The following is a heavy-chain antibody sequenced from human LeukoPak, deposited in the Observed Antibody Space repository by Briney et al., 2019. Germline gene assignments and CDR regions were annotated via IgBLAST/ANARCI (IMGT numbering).Heavy chain of an antibody. V-gene: IGHV4-34*01. CDR1: GGSFSGYY. CDR2: INHSGST. J-gene: IGHJ6*03. Sequence: SETLSLTCAVYGGSFSGYYWSWIRQPPGKGLEWIGEINHSGSTNYNPSLKSRVTISVDTSMNQFSLKLSSVTAADTAVYYCARLTKNDSGSYRFGKKKRGYMDVWGKGTTVTISS. D-gene: IGHD3-10*01. CDR3: ARLTKNDSGSYRFGKKKRGYMDV.